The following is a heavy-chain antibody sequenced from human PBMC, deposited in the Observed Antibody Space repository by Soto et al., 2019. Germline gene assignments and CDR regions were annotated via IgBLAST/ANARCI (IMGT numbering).Heavy chain of an antibody. D-gene: IGHD6-19*01. CDR3: ARGKSIAVAGTWRYYYYYYGMDV. V-gene: IGHV4-34*01. Sequence: PSETLSLTCAVYGGSFSGYYWSWIRQPPGKGLELIGEINHSGSTNYNPSLKSRVTISVDTSKNQFSLKLSSVTAADTAVYYCARGKSIAVAGTWRYYYYYYGMDVWGQGTTVTVSS. CDR1: GGSFSGYY. CDR2: INHSGST. J-gene: IGHJ6*02.